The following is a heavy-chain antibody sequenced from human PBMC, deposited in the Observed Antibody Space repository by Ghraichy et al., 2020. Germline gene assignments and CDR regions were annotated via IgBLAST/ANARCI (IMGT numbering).Heavy chain of an antibody. CDR2: ISAYNGNT. V-gene: IGHV1-18*04. D-gene: IGHD5-18*01. CDR1: GYTFTSYG. J-gene: IGHJ4*02. Sequence: ASVKVSCKASGYTFTSYGISWVRQAPGQGLEWMGWISAYNGNTNYAQKLQGRVTMTTDTSTSTAYMELRSLRSDDTAVYYCARAHVDTAMVPPAFDYWGQGTLVTVSS. CDR3: ARAHVDTAMVPPAFDY.